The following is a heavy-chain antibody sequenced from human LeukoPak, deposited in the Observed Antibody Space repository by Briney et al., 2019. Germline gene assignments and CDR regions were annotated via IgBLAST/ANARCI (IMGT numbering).Heavy chain of an antibody. V-gene: IGHV4-61*02. CDR3: ARDLGIAARPDY. J-gene: IGHJ4*02. Sequence: SQTLSLTCTVSGDSISSGDYYWSWIRQPAGKGPEWIGSIYHSGSTYYNPSLKSRVTISVDTSKNQFSLKLSSVTAADTAVYYCARDLGIAARPDYWGQGTLVTVSS. CDR1: GDSISSGDYY. D-gene: IGHD6-6*01. CDR2: IYHSGST.